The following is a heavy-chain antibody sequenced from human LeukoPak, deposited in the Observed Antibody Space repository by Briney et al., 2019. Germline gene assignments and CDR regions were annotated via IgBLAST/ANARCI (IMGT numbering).Heavy chain of an antibody. V-gene: IGHV4-38-2*01. CDR2: IYHSGST. D-gene: IGHD4-23*01. Sequence: GSLRLSCAASGFTFSSYGMSWVRQAPGKGLEWIGSIYHSGSTYYNPSLKSRVTISVDTSKNQFSLKLSSVTAADTAVYYCARVPTVVIDYWGQGTLVTVSS. CDR3: ARVPTVVIDY. J-gene: IGHJ4*02. CDR1: GFTFSSYG.